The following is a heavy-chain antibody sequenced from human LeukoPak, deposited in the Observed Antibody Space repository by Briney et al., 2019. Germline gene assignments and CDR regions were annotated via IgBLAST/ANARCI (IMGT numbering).Heavy chain of an antibody. CDR3: ARDWDGSGTSLDY. Sequence: GGSLRLSCAASGFTFSSCWMSWVRQTPGKGLEWVAIITLDGSQKYYVDSIKGRFTISRDNAKNSLYLQMNSLRAEDTAVYYCARDWDGSGTSLDYWGQGTLVTVSS. V-gene: IGHV3-7*04. CDR1: GFTFSSCW. D-gene: IGHD3-10*01. J-gene: IGHJ4*02. CDR2: ITLDGSQK.